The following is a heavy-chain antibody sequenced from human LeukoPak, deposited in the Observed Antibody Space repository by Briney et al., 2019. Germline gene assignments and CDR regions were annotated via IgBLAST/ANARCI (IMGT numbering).Heavy chain of an antibody. Sequence: GESLKISCKGSGYNSNSCRIAWVRQMPGKGLEWMGIIYPGDSETRYSPSFRGQVTISADKSVSTAYLQWRSLGASDSAMYYCARITMVRGVIFAAMDVWGQGTTVTVSS. J-gene: IGHJ6*02. CDR3: ARITMVRGVIFAAMDV. D-gene: IGHD3-10*01. V-gene: IGHV5-51*01. CDR1: GYNSNSCR. CDR2: IYPGDSET.